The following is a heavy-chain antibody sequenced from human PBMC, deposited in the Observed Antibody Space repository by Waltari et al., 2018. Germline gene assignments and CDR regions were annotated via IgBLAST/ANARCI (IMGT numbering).Heavy chain of an antibody. V-gene: IGHV4-61*02. D-gene: IGHD3-10*01. Sequence: VQLQESGPGLVKPSQTLSLTCTVSGGSISSGGYYWSWIRQPAGKGLEWSGRIYSSGTTNYIPSLKSRVTISVDTSKNQFSLKLTSVTAADTAVYYCAREDLTSMVRGVTADLFASWGHGTLVTVSS. J-gene: IGHJ5*01. CDR2: IYSSGTT. CDR1: GGSISSGGYY. CDR3: AREDLTSMVRGVTADLFAS.